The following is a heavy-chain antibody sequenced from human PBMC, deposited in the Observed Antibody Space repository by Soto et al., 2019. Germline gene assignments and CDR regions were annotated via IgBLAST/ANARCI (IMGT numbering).Heavy chain of an antibody. V-gene: IGHV3-7*04. CDR2: IKQDGSEK. CDR1: GFTFTSYW. CDR3: ARDYYDSSGYYPRFDY. Sequence: PGGSLRLFCAASGFTFTSYWMSWVRQAPGKGLEWVANIKQDGSEKYYVDSVKGRFTISRDNAKNSLYLQMNSLRAEDTAVYYCARDYYDSSGYYPRFDYWGQGTLVTVSS. D-gene: IGHD3-22*01. J-gene: IGHJ4*02.